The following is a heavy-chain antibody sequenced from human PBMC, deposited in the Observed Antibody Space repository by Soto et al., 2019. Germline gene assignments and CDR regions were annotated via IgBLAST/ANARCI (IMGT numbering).Heavy chain of an antibody. V-gene: IGHV3-53*01. CDR2: IYSGGST. CDR3: ASAYSYGYIDY. CDR1: GFTVSSNY. J-gene: IGHJ4*02. Sequence: VGSLRLSCAASGFTVSSNYMSWVRQAPGKGLEWVSVIYSGGSTYYADSVKGRFTISRDNSKNTLYLQMNSLRAEDTAVYYCASAYSYGYIDYWGQGTLVTVSS. D-gene: IGHD5-18*01.